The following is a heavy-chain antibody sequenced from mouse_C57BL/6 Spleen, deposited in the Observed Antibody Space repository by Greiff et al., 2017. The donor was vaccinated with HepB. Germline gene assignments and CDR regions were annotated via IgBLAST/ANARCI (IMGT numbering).Heavy chain of an antibody. J-gene: IGHJ2*01. D-gene: IGHD1-1*01. CDR1: GFTFTDYY. Sequence: EVKLMESGGGLVQPGGSLSLSCAASGFTFTDYYMSWVRQPPGKALEWLGFIRNKANGYTTEYSASVKGRFTISRDNAQSILYLQMNALRAEDSATYYCARSTVLGHWGQGTTLTVSS. V-gene: IGHV7-3*01. CDR2: IRNKANGYTT. CDR3: ARSTVLGH.